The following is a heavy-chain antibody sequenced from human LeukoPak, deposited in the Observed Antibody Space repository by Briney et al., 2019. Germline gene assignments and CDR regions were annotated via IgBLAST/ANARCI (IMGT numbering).Heavy chain of an antibody. V-gene: IGHV3-23*01. CDR2: IGGGGENT. CDR1: GFTFNSYA. CDR3: AKVLTGSQDY. D-gene: IGHD1-14*01. J-gene: IGHJ4*02. Sequence: GSLRLSCAASGFTFNSYAMSWVRQAPGKGLEWVSTIGGGGENTYSADSVKGRFTIPRDNSKNTVYLHVKSLRAEDTAVYFCAKVLTGSQDYWGQRTLVTVSS.